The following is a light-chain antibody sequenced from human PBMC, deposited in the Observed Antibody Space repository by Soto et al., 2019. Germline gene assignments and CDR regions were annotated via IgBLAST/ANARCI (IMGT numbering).Light chain of an antibody. V-gene: IGKV1-5*03. CDR2: KAS. CDR1: QSISSW. Sequence: DIQMTQFPSTLSASVGDRVTITCRASQSISSWLAWYQQKPVKAPKLLIYKASSLESGVPSRFSGSGSGTEFTLTISSLQPDDFATYYCQQYHTYSWTFGQGTKVEIK. CDR3: QQYHTYSWT. J-gene: IGKJ1*01.